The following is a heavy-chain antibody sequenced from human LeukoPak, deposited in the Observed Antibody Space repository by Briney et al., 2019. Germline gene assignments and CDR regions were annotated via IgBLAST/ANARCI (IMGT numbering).Heavy chain of an antibody. J-gene: IGHJ4*02. Sequence: ASVKLSCKASGYTFTGYYMHWARQAPRQALEWMGWINPNSGGTNYAQKFQGRVTMTRDTSISTAYMELSRLRSDDTAVYYCARVAGTGGHFDYWGQGTMVTVSS. V-gene: IGHV1-2*02. CDR1: GYTFTGYY. CDR2: INPNSGGT. CDR3: ARVAGTGGHFDY. D-gene: IGHD6-13*01.